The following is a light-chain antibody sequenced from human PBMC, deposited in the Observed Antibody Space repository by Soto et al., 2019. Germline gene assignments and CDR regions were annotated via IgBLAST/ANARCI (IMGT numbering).Light chain of an antibody. Sequence: QSALTQPPSVSGAPGQRVTISCTGSSSNIGAGYDVHWYQQLPGTAPKLLIYGNNNRPSGVPDRFSGSKSGTSASLAITGLQAEDEADYYCQSYDSSLSGYVVFGGGTKLTVL. CDR2: GNN. J-gene: IGLJ2*01. CDR1: SSNIGAGYD. CDR3: QSYDSSLSGYVV. V-gene: IGLV1-40*01.